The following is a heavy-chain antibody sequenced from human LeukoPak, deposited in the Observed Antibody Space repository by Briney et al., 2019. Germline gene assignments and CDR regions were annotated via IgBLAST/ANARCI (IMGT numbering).Heavy chain of an antibody. Sequence: ASVKVSCKASGYTFTSYGINWVRQATGQGLEWMGWINPNSGGTNYAQKFQGRVTMTRDTSISTAYMELSRLRSDDTAVYYCARSSSYYDSSGYYFGRNLGHLDYWGQGTLVTVSS. CDR3: ARSSSYYDSSGYYFGRNLGHLDY. V-gene: IGHV1-2*02. CDR2: INPNSGGT. D-gene: IGHD3-22*01. J-gene: IGHJ4*02. CDR1: GYTFTSYG.